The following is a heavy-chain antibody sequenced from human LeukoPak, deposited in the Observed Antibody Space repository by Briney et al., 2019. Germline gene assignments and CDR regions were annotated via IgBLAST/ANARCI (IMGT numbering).Heavy chain of an antibody. CDR1: GGSISSSSYY. Sequence: SETLSLTCTVSGGSISSSSYYWGWIRQPPGKGLEWIGRIYYSGSTYYNPSLKRRVTISVDTSKNQFSLKLSSVTAADTAVYYCARGAAPIAARPYFDYWGQGTLVTVSS. V-gene: IGHV4-39*07. D-gene: IGHD6-6*01. CDR3: ARGAAPIAARPYFDY. CDR2: IYYSGST. J-gene: IGHJ4*02.